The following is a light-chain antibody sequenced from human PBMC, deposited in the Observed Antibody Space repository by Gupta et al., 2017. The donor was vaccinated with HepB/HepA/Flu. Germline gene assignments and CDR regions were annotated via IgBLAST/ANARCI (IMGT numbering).Light chain of an antibody. CDR2: SNN. Sequence: QSVLTQPPSASGTPGPRVTISCSGSSSNIGSNTVNWYQQLPGTAPNLLIYSNNQRPSGVPDRFSGSKSGTSASLAISGLQSEDEADYYCAAWDDSLNGSWVFGGGTKLTVL. CDR1: SSNIGSNT. CDR3: AAWDDSLNGSWV. J-gene: IGLJ3*02. V-gene: IGLV1-44*01.